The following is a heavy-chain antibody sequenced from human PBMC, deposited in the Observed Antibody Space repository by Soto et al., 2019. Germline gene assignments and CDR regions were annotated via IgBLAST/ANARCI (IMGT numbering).Heavy chain of an antibody. V-gene: IGHV3-21*01. CDR3: ARDNYGDTKQLVYFDL. CDR1: GFTFSSYS. J-gene: IGHJ2*01. CDR2: ISSSSSYI. D-gene: IGHD4-17*01. Sequence: GGSLRLSCAASGFTFSSYSMNWVRQAPGKGLEWVSSISSSSSYIYYADSVKGRFTISRDNAKNSLYLQMNSLRAEDTAVYYCARDNYGDTKQLVYFDLWGRGTLVTVSS.